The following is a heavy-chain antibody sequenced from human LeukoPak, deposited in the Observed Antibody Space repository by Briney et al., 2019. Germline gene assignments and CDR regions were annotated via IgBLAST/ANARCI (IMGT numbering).Heavy chain of an antibody. Sequence: GGSLRLSCAVSGLTFSDHKVDWVRQAPGKGLEWVGRIRNKANRDTTEYAASVEGRFTISRDDSKNSLYLQMNSLKTEDTAVYFCAPLGVSDNYHYMDVWGKGTMVTVSS. J-gene: IGHJ6*03. V-gene: IGHV3-72*01. CDR2: IRNKANRDTT. CDR1: GLTFSDHK. D-gene: IGHD5/OR15-5a*01. CDR3: APLGVSDNYHYMDV.